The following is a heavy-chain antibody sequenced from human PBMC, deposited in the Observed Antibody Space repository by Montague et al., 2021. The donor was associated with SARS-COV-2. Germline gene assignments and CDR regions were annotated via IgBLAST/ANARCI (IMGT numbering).Heavy chain of an antibody. V-gene: IGHV4-61*09. CDR2: IYPSGNT. J-gene: IGHJ4*02. CDR1: GGSISSGSYY. CDR3: ASGFRVTYYFDY. Sequence: TLSLTCTVSGGSISSGSYYWSWIRQPPGKGLEWIGHIYPSGNTYYNPSLKSRVTISVDTSKNQFSLKLTSVTAADTAVYYCASGFRVTYYFDYWGQGTLVTVSS. D-gene: IGHD2-21*02.